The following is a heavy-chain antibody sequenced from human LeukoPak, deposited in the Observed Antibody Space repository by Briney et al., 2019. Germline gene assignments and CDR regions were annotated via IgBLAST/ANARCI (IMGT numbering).Heavy chain of an antibody. Sequence: GGSLRLSCAASGFTFSTYAMGWVRLAPGKGLEWVSGVSGSGGTTYYADSVKGRFTISRDNSKNTLFLQMKGLRAEDTARYYCAKGNGYNYIKYFDYWGQGTLVTVSS. CDR1: GFTFSTYA. CDR3: AKGNGYNYIKYFDY. CDR2: VSGSGGTT. V-gene: IGHV3-23*01. D-gene: IGHD5-24*01. J-gene: IGHJ4*02.